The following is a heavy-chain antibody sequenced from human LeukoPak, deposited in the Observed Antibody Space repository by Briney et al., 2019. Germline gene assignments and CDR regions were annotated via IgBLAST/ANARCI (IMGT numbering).Heavy chain of an antibody. Sequence: SETLSLTCTVSGGSISSSSYYWSWIRQPAGKGREWIGRIYTSGSTNYNPSLKSRVTMSVDTSKNQFSLKLSSVTAADTAVYYCAREVKDIVVVPAAIRPDAFDIWGQGTMVTVSS. CDR2: IYTSGST. CDR3: AREVKDIVVVPAAIRPDAFDI. D-gene: IGHD2-2*02. CDR1: GGSISSSSYY. V-gene: IGHV4-61*02. J-gene: IGHJ3*02.